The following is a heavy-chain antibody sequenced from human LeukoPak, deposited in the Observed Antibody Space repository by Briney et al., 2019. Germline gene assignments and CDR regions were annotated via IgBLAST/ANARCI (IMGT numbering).Heavy chain of an antibody. J-gene: IGHJ4*02. CDR3: ARDQRAEGFGELYDY. Sequence: EASVKVSRKASGYTFTSYGISWVRQAPGQGLEWMGWISAYNGNTNYAQKLQGRVTMTTDTSTSTAYMELRSLRPDDTAVYYCARDQRAEGFGELYDYWGQGTLVTVSS. CDR1: GYTFTSYG. CDR2: ISAYNGNT. D-gene: IGHD3-10*01. V-gene: IGHV1-18*04.